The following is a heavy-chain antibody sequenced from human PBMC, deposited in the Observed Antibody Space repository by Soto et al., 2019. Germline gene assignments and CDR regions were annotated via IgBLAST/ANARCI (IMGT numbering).Heavy chain of an antibody. CDR3: ARDAFTMIVVGYFDY. CDR1: GYTFTGYG. CDR2: INPGNGNT. Sequence: ASVKVSCKASGYTFTGYGMNWVRQAPGRGLEWMGWINPGNGNTKYSQKFQGRVIIERDTSASTAYMELNSLRAEDTAVYYCARDAFTMIVVGYFDYWGQGTLVTVSS. D-gene: IGHD3-22*01. J-gene: IGHJ4*02. V-gene: IGHV1-3*01.